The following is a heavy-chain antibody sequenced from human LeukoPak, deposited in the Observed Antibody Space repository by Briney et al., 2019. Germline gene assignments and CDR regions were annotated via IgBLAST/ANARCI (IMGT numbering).Heavy chain of an antibody. D-gene: IGHD3-10*01. CDR1: GFTFSSYE. J-gene: IGHJ4*02. V-gene: IGHV3-48*03. CDR3: ARDITIVRGVDY. Sequence: GGSLRLSCAASGFTFSSYEMNWVRQAPGKGLEWVSYISGSGSTIYYADSVKGRFTISRDNAKNSLYLQMNSPRAEDTAVYYCARDITIVRGVDYWGQGTLVTVSS. CDR2: ISGSGSTI.